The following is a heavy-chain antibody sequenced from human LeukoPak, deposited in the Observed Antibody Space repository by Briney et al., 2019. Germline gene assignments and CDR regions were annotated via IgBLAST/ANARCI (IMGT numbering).Heavy chain of an antibody. V-gene: IGHV3-7*01. CDR1: GFTFSSHW. CDR2: INQDGSEK. D-gene: IGHD3-9*01. J-gene: IGHJ4*02. CDR3: ARDSFRVAWFIRYFDF. Sequence: GGSLRLSCAASGFTFSSHWMSWVRQAPGKGLEWVADINQDGSEKYYVDSVKGRFTISRDNAKNSLFLQLNSLRAEDTAVYYCARDSFRVAWFIRYFDFWGQGTLVTVSS.